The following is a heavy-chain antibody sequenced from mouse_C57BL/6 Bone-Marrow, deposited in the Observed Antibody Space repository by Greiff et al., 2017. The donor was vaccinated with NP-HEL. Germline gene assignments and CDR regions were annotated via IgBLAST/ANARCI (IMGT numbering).Heavy chain of an antibody. V-gene: IGHV10-3*01. CDR3: VREGGRGSSYGFAY. CDR1: GFTFNTYA. D-gene: IGHD1-1*01. CDR2: IRSKSSNYAT. Sequence: GGGLVQPKGSLKLSCAASGFTFNTYAMHWVRQAPGKGLEWVARIRSKSSNYATYYADSVKDRFTISRDDSQSMLYLQMNNLKTEDTAMYYCVREGGRGSSYGFAYWGQGTLVTVSA. J-gene: IGHJ3*01.